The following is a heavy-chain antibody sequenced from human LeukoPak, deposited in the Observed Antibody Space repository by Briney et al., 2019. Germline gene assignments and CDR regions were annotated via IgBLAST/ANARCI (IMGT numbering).Heavy chain of an antibody. CDR1: GFTFSSYG. CDR2: IRYDGRDT. V-gene: IGHV3-30*02. J-gene: IGHJ4*02. Sequence: GGSLRLSCATSGFTFSSYGMNWVRQAPGKGLEWVAFIRYDGRDTYYAASVKGRFTISRDNSQNTLDLQMNSLRLEDTAMYYCAKDRYSTSSTFTVNPFDYWGQGILVTVSS. CDR3: AKDRYSTSSTFTVNPFDY. D-gene: IGHD2-2*01.